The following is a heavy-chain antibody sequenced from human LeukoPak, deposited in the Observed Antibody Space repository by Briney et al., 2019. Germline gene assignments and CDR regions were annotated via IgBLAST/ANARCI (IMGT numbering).Heavy chain of an antibody. D-gene: IGHD5-24*01. V-gene: IGHV3-30*04. Sequence: GGSLRLSCAASGFTFSSYAMHWVRQAPGKGLEWVAVISYDGSNKYYADSVKGRFTISRDNSKNTLYLQMNSLRAEDTAVYYCAREPEVAYRDAFDIWGQGTMVTVSS. J-gene: IGHJ3*02. CDR2: ISYDGSNK. CDR1: GFTFSSYA. CDR3: AREPEVAYRDAFDI.